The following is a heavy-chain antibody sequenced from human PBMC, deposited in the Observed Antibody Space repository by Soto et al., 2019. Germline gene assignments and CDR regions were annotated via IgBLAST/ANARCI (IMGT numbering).Heavy chain of an antibody. J-gene: IGHJ4*02. CDR2: ISTVGHST. CDR3: AKGCCLGGILES. CDR1: GFTFIDYA. Sequence: EVQLLDSGGGLVQPGGSLRLSCAASGFTFIDYAMSWVRQAPGEGLEWVATISTVGHSTFYADSVKGRFTISRDNSKNTLYLQMNTMRVYDRAFYFCAKGCCLGGILESWGRGAVVTVSS. V-gene: IGHV3-23*01. D-gene: IGHD3-16*01.